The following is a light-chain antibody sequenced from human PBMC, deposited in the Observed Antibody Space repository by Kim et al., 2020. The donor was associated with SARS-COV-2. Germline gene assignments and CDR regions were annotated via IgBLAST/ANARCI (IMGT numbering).Light chain of an antibody. CDR2: RSN. CDR1: RSNIGSNF. V-gene: IGLV1-47*01. J-gene: IGLJ3*02. Sequence: QSVLTQPPSASGTPGQRVTISCSGSRSNIGSNFVYWYQQLPGTAPKLLIYRSNQRPSGVPDRFSGSKSGTSASLAISGLRSGDEADYYCATWDDSLSGWVFGGGTKLTVL. CDR3: ATWDDSLSGWV.